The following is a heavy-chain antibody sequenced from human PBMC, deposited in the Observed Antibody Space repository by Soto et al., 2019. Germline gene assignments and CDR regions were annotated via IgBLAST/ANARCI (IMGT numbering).Heavy chain of an antibody. Sequence: QVQLQESGPGLVKPSETLSLTCTVSGGSISSYYWSWIRQPPGKGLEWIGYIYYSGSTNYNPSLKSRVTISVDTSKNQFSLKLSSVTAADTAVYYCARVPGVATIPRYAFDIWGQGTMVTVSS. CDR2: IYYSGST. J-gene: IGHJ3*02. V-gene: IGHV4-59*01. CDR3: ARVPGVATIPRYAFDI. CDR1: GGSISSYY. D-gene: IGHD5-12*01.